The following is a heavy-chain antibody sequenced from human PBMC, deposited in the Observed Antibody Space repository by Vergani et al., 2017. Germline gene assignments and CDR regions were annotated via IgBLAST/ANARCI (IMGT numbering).Heavy chain of an antibody. Sequence: QVQRVESGGGLVKPGGSLRLSCAASGFTFSDYYMSWIRQAPGKGLEWVSYISSSGSTINYADSVKGRFTISRDNAKNSLYLQMNSLRAEDTAVYYCAKDLTTVTTLFAYWGQGTLVTVSS. CDR2: ISSSGSTI. CDR1: GFTFSDYY. CDR3: AKDLTTVTTLFAY. J-gene: IGHJ4*02. V-gene: IGHV3-11*01. D-gene: IGHD4-17*01.